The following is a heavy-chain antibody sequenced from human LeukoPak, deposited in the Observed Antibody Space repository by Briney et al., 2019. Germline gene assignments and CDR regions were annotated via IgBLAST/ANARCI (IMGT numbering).Heavy chain of an antibody. J-gene: IGHJ3*02. CDR3: AKDRLSQRNYGSEGAFDI. Sequence: PGGSLRLSCAASGFTFSSYAMSWVRQAPGKGLEWVSAISGSGGSTYYADSVKGRFTISRDNSKNTLYLQMNSLRAEDTAVYYCAKDRLSQRNYGSEGAFDIWGQGTMVTVSS. D-gene: IGHD1-7*01. CDR1: GFTFSSYA. V-gene: IGHV3-23*01. CDR2: ISGSGGST.